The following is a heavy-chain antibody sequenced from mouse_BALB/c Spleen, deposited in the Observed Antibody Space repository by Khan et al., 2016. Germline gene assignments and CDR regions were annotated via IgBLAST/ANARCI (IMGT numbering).Heavy chain of an antibody. CDR1: GYTFTNYG. CDR2: MNTYTGAP. Sequence: QIQLVQSGPELKKPGETVKISCKASGYTFTNYGMNWVKQAPGEGLKWMGWMNTYTGAPTYADDFKGRFAFSLKTSARTAYLQINNLKNEDTATYFCARDYDNDGDWYFDVWGAGTTVTVSS. D-gene: IGHD2-4*01. V-gene: IGHV9-3-1*01. CDR3: ARDYDNDGDWYFDV. J-gene: IGHJ1*01.